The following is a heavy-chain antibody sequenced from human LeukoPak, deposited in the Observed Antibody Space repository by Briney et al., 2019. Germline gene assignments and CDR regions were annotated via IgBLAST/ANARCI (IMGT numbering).Heavy chain of an antibody. V-gene: IGHV3-30-3*01. Sequence: GGSLRLSCAASGFTFSSYAMHWVRQAPGKGLEWVAVISYDGSNKYYADSVKGRFTISRDNSKNTLYLQMNSLRAEDTAVYYCARDIIWNYDLGSWFDPWGQGTLATVSS. CDR3: ARDIIWNYDLGSWFDP. CDR1: GFTFSSYA. J-gene: IGHJ5*02. CDR2: ISYDGSNK. D-gene: IGHD1-7*01.